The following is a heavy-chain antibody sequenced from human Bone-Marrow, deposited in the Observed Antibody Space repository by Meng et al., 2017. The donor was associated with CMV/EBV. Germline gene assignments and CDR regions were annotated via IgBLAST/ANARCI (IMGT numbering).Heavy chain of an antibody. Sequence: GGSLRLSCAASGFTFSSYWMHWVRQAPGKGLVWVSRINNDGSGTRYADSVKGRFTISRDNAKNTLYLQMNSLRAEDTAVYYCARVDWDFWSGGGMAVWGPGTTVNVSS. D-gene: IGHD3-3*01. CDR1: GFTFSSYW. V-gene: IGHV3-74*01. J-gene: IGHJ6*02. CDR2: INNDGSGT. CDR3: ARVDWDFWSGGGMAV.